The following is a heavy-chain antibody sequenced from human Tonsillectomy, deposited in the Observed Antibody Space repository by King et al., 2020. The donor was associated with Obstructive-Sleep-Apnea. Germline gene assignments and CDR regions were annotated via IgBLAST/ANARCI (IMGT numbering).Heavy chain of an antibody. J-gene: IGHJ4*02. CDR2: MNPNSGNT. D-gene: IGHD5-12*01. CDR1: GYTFTSYD. V-gene: IGHV1-8*01. CDR3: ARVRGSGYDYAY. Sequence: VQLVESGAEVKKPGASVKVSCKASGYTFTSYDINWVLQATGQGLEWVGWMNPNSGNTGYAQKFQGRVTMTRSTSISTAYMELSSLRSEDTAVYYCARVRGSGYDYAYWGQGSLVTVSS.